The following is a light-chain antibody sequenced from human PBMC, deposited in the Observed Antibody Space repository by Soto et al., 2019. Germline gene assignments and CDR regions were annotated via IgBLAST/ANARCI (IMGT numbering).Light chain of an antibody. CDR3: SSYTSSSTLYV. Sequence: QSALTQPASVSGSPGQSITISCTGTSSDVGGYNYVSWYQQHPGKAPKLMIYDVSNRPSGVSSRFSGSKSGNTASLTISGLQAEDEAEYYCSSYTSSSTLYVFGTGTKLTVL. CDR2: DVS. J-gene: IGLJ1*01. CDR1: SSDVGGYNY. V-gene: IGLV2-14*01.